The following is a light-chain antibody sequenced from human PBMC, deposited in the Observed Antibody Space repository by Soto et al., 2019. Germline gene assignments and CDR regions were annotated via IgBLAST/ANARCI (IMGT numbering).Light chain of an antibody. CDR2: DQS. J-gene: IGKJ2*01. CDR3: QQYDKLGNT. Sequence: DIQMTQSPSSLSASVGDSVPITCQARQNIIKYINRYTQKPGKAPKLLIYDQSNLETGVPSRFSGSGYGREFTFTNSSMQTEDITTYYRQQYDKLGNTFGQGIKLENK. CDR1: QNIIKY. V-gene: IGKV1-33*01.